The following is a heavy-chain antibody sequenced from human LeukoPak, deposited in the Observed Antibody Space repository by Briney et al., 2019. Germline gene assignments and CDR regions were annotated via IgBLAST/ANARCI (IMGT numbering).Heavy chain of an antibody. V-gene: IGHV1-69*13. CDR2: IIPIFGTA. D-gene: IGHD6-13*01. CDR3: ARERAAAVNWFDP. Sequence: GASVKVSCKASGYTFTSYGISWVRQAPGQGLEWMGGIIPIFGTANYAQKFQGRVTITADESTSTAYMELSSLRSEDTAVYYCARERAAAVNWFDPWGQGTLVTVSS. J-gene: IGHJ5*02. CDR1: GYTFTSYG.